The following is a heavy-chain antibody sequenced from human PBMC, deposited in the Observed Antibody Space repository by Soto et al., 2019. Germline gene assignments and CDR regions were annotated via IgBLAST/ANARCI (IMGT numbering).Heavy chain of an antibody. CDR2: IYYSGST. CDR3: ARGLYDSSGYYFYYFDY. Sequence: SETLSLTCTVSGGSISSGDYYWSWIRQPPGKGLEWIGYIYYSGSTNYSPSLKSRVTISVDTSKNQFSLKLSSVTAADTAVYYCARGLYDSSGYYFYYFDYWGQGTLVTVSS. CDR1: GGSISSGDYY. V-gene: IGHV4-61*08. J-gene: IGHJ4*02. D-gene: IGHD3-22*01.